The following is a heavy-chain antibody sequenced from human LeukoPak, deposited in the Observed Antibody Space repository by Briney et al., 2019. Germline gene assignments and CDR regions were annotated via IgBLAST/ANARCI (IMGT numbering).Heavy chain of an antibody. CDR3: ARSPLYQLLYPGERFFDY. Sequence: GESLKISCKGSGYSFTSYWIGWVRQMPGKGLEWMGIIYPGDSDTRYSPSFQGQVTISADKSISTAYLQWSSLKASDTAMYYCARSPLYQLLYPGERFFDYWGQGTLVTVSS. CDR2: IYPGDSDT. CDR1: GYSFTSYW. V-gene: IGHV5-51*01. D-gene: IGHD2-2*02. J-gene: IGHJ4*02.